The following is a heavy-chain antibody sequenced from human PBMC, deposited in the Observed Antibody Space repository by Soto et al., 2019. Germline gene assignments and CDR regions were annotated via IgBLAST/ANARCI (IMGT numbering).Heavy chain of an antibody. Sequence: SETLSLTFHVSGGSISSYYWSWIRHPAGKGREWIGYIYYTGNTNYNPSLKSRVTISVDTSKNQFSLKLTSLTAADTAVYYCARARTSSAVDFDYWGQGTLVTVS. CDR3: ARARTSSAVDFDY. J-gene: IGHJ4*02. CDR2: IYYTGNT. V-gene: IGHV4-59*01. D-gene: IGHD6-19*01. CDR1: GGSISSYY.